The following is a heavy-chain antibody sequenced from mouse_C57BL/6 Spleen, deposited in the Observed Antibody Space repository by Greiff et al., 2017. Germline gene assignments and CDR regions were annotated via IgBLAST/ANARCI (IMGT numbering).Heavy chain of an antibody. J-gene: IGHJ4*01. V-gene: IGHV5-4*01. CDR3: AREGDYDYDEAMDY. CDR2: ISDGGSYT. D-gene: IGHD2-4*01. Sequence: EVQLVESGGGLVKPGGSLKLSCAASGFTFSSYAMSWVRQTPEKRLEWVATISDGGSYTYYPDNVKGRFTISRDNAKNNLYLQMSHLKSEDTAMYYCAREGDYDYDEAMDYWGQGTSVTVSS. CDR1: GFTFSSYA.